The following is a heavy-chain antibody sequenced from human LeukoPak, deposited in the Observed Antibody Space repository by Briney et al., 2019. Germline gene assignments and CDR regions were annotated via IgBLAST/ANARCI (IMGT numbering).Heavy chain of an antibody. CDR3: AKEEGAQGWFDP. D-gene: IGHD3-16*01. CDR2: ISGSGGST. CDR1: GFTFSTYS. V-gene: IGHV3-23*01. J-gene: IGHJ5*02. Sequence: GGSLRLSCAASGFTFSTYSLNWVRQAPGKGLEWVSAISGSGGSTYYADSVKGRFTIPRDNSKNTLYLQMNSLRAEDTAVYYCAKEEGAQGWFDPWGQGTLVTVSS.